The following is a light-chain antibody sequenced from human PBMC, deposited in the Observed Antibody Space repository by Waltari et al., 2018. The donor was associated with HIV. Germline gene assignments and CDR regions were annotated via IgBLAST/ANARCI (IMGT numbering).Light chain of an antibody. CDR2: EAT. J-gene: IGLJ2*01. CDR3: SSYAGILTFVI. Sequence: QSALTQPASVSGSPGQTITISCTGTSSAVGSYNLVSWYQQHPGKAPQVVIYEATKRPSGVSDRFSGSKSGNTASLTISGLQPDDEADYYCSSYAGILTFVIFGGGTKLTVL. CDR1: SSAVGSYNL. V-gene: IGLV2-23*02.